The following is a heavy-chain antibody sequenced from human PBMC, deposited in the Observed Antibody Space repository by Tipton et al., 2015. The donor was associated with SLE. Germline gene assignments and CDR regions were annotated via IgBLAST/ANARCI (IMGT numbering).Heavy chain of an antibody. CDR2: IVSDGTTT. D-gene: IGHD1-7*01. Sequence: SLRLSCAASGFTFSNYAMSWVRQAPGKGLVWVSRIVSDGTTTNYADSVKGRFTVSRDVAKNTIYLQMNSLTAEDTAVYYCAREYTWNYEDAFDLWGEGTVVIVSS. CDR1: GFTFSNYA. V-gene: IGHV3-74*01. J-gene: IGHJ3*01. CDR3: AREYTWNYEDAFDL.